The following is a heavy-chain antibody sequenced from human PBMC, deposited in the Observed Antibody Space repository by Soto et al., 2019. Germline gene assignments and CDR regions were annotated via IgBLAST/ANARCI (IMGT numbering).Heavy chain of an antibody. CDR3: ARGPRDGYNYGWYFDL. V-gene: IGHV4-59*08. D-gene: IGHD5-12*01. J-gene: IGHJ2*01. Sequence: QVQLQESGPGLVKPSETLSLTCTVSGGSISGYYWNWIRQPPGKGLEWIGYIYYSGSINYNPSLKSRVTISVDTSKNQFSLKLSSVTAADTAVFYCARGPRDGYNYGWYFDLWGRGTLVTVSS. CDR1: GGSISGYY. CDR2: IYYSGSI.